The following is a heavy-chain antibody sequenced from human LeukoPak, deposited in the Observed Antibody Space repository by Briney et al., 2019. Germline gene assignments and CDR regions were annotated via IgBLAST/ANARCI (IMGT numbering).Heavy chain of an antibody. V-gene: IGHV3-48*01. CDR1: GFTFSSYS. J-gene: IGHJ6*02. CDR3: ARGGYSYGAGETYYYYYGMDV. D-gene: IGHD5-18*01. CDR2: ISSSSSTI. Sequence: AGGSLRLSCAASGFTFSSYSMNWVRQAPGEGLEWVSYISSSSSTIYYADSVKGRFTISRDNAKNSLYLQMNSLRAEDTAVYYCARGGYSYGAGETYYYYYGMDVWGQGTTVTVSS.